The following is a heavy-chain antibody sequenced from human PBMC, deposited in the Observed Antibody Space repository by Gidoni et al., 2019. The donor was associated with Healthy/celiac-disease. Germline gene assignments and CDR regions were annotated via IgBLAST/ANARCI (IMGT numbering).Heavy chain of an antibody. CDR2: IDPSDSYT. CDR3: ASTGSSSSYYGMDV. V-gene: IGHV5-10-1*03. D-gene: IGHD4-17*01. J-gene: IGHJ6*02. Sequence: EVQLVQSGAAVKQPGESRRISCKGSGYSVTSYWISWVRQMPGKGLEWMGRIDPSDSYTNYSPSFQGHASMSADKSISTAYLQWSSLKASDTAMYYCASTGSSSSYYGMDVWGQGTTVTVSS. CDR1: GYSVTSYW.